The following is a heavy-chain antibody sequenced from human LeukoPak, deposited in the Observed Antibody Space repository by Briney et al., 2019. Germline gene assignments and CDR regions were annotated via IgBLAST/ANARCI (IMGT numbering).Heavy chain of an antibody. V-gene: IGHV1-18*01. D-gene: IGHD3-3*01. CDR3: ARFSVSYSFWSESSYYFDF. CDR2: INPYNGNT. Sequence: ASVNVSCKTSGYTFINYGITWVRQAPGQGLEWMGWINPYNGNTNYALSLKGRVTVTTDTSTNTAYMELRSLRSDDTAVYYCARFSVSYSFWSESSYYFDFWGQGSLVTVSS. J-gene: IGHJ4*02. CDR1: GYTFINYG.